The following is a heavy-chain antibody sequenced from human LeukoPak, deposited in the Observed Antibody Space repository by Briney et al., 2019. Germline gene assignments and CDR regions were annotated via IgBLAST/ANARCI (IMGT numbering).Heavy chain of an antibody. Sequence: GASVKVSCKASGYTFTGYYMHWVRQAPGQGLEWMGWIDPNSGGTNYAQKFQGRVTMTRDTSISTAYMELSRLRSDDTAVYYCARVGITMVRGVRNLNWFDPWGQGTLDTVSS. CDR2: IDPNSGGT. CDR3: ARVGITMVRGVRNLNWFDP. J-gene: IGHJ5*02. CDR1: GYTFTGYY. V-gene: IGHV1-2*02. D-gene: IGHD3-10*01.